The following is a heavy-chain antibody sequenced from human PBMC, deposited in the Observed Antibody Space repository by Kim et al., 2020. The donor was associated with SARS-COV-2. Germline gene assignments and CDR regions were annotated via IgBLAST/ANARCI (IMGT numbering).Heavy chain of an antibody. D-gene: IGHD3-9*01. CDR3: ARGPPIYDILTGYTVNYYYGMDG. Sequence: SETLSLTCAVYGGSFSGYYWSWIRQPPGKGLEWIGEINHSGSTNYNPSLKSRVTISVDTSKNQFSLKLSSVTAADTAVYYCARGPPIYDILTGYTVNYYYGMDGWGQGATVTHSS. J-gene: IGHJ6*02. CDR2: INHSGST. CDR1: GGSFSGYY. V-gene: IGHV4-34*01.